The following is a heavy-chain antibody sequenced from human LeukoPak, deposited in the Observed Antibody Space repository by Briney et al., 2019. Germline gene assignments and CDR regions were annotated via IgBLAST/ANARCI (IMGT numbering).Heavy chain of an antibody. CDR3: ARELHIVVVTAMPPNAFDI. D-gene: IGHD2-21*02. Sequence: SVTVSCKASVYTLTDYYMHWVRQAPGQGLAWMGWINPNSCGTNYAQKFQGRVTMTRDTYISTAYMELSRLRSDDTAVYYCARELHIVVVTAMPPNAFDIWGQGTMVTVSS. CDR2: INPNSCGT. V-gene: IGHV1-2*02. CDR1: VYTLTDYY. J-gene: IGHJ3*02.